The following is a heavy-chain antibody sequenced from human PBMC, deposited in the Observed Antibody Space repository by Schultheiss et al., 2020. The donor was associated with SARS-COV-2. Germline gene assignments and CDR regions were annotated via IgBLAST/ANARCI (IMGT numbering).Heavy chain of an antibody. CDR3: ARDRYDFWSGYVSYWYFDL. J-gene: IGHJ2*01. D-gene: IGHD3-3*01. V-gene: IGHV1-69*06. Sequence: SVKVSCKASGYTFTSYGISWVRQAPGQGLEWMGGIIPIFGTANYARKFQGRVTITADKSTSTAYMELSSLRSEDTAVYYCARDRYDFWSGYVSYWYFDLWGRGTLVTVSS. CDR1: GYTFTSYG. CDR2: IIPIFGTA.